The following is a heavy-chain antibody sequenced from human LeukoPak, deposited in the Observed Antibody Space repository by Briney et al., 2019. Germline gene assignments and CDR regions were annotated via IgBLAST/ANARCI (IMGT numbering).Heavy chain of an antibody. J-gene: IGHJ5*02. CDR3: ARDPSYDYGDYAPQHWFDP. CDR1: GFTFSSYG. V-gene: IGHV3-33*01. Sequence: AGGSLRLSCAASGFTFSSYGMHWVRQAPGKGLEWVAVIWYDGSNKYYADSVKGRFTISRDNSKNTLYLQMNSLRAEDTAVYYCARDPSYDYGDYAPQHWFDPWGQGTLVTVSS. CDR2: IWYDGSNK. D-gene: IGHD4-17*01.